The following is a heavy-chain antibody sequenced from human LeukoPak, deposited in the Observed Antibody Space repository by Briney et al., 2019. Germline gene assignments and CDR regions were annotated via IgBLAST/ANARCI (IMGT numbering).Heavy chain of an antibody. Sequence: GGSLRLSCAASGFTFSSYWMSWVRQAPGKGLEWVANIKQDGSEKYYVDSVKGRFTISRDNAKNSLYLQMNSLRAEDTAVYYCARRGDFYCSGGSCYFDYWGQGTLVTVSS. CDR2: IKQDGSEK. CDR3: ARRGDFYCSGGSCYFDY. J-gene: IGHJ4*02. CDR1: GFTFSSYW. V-gene: IGHV3-7*01. D-gene: IGHD2-15*01.